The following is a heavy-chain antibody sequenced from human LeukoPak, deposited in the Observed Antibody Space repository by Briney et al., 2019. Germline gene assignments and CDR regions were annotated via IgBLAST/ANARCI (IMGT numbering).Heavy chain of an antibody. Sequence: SETLSLTCAVYGGSLSGYYWSWIRQPPGKGLEWIGEINHSGSTNYNPSLKSRVTISVDASKNQFSLKLSSVTAADTAVYYCARGSSSWYIDYWGQGTLVTLSS. D-gene: IGHD6-13*01. CDR1: GGSLSGYY. CDR3: ARGSSSWYIDY. CDR2: INHSGST. J-gene: IGHJ4*02. V-gene: IGHV4-34*01.